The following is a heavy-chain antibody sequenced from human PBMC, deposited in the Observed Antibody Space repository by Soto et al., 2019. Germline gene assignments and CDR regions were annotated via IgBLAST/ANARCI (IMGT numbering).Heavy chain of an antibody. V-gene: IGHV4-31*03. CDR3: ARPLLLGGVSVRAFTI. CDR1: GGSINSGGYY. Sequence: QVQLQESGPGLVKPSQTLSLTCTVSGGSINSGGYYWSWIRQHPGKGLEWIGYINYSGSTNYNPSLKSRVIISRDTSKNPLSLNLSSVTAADTAIYYCARPLLLGGVSVRAFTIWGQGTMVTVSS. CDR2: INYSGST. J-gene: IGHJ3*02. D-gene: IGHD3-16*02.